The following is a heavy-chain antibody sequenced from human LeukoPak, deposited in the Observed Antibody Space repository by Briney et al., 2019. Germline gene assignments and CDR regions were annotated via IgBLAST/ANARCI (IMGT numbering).Heavy chain of an antibody. CDR1: GFTFANHA. V-gene: IGHV3-23*01. Sequence: PGGSLRLSCAASGFTFANHAMSWVRQTPGEGPEWGSAISGGGDITYYADSVTGRFTISRDNSKDTLFLQMHSLRPGDTAVYYCVREDTPATANYWGQGTLVTISS. CDR3: VREDTPATANY. D-gene: IGHD2-21*02. CDR2: ISGGGDIT. J-gene: IGHJ4*02.